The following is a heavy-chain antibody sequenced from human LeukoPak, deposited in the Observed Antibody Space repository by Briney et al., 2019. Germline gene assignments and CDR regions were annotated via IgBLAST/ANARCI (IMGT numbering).Heavy chain of an antibody. J-gene: IGHJ4*02. D-gene: IGHD6-6*01. CDR3: ARVPSSSSIAARAPCYFDY. CDR2: INPSGGST. Sequence: ASVKVSCKASGYTFTSYYMHWVRQAPGQGLEWMGIINPSGGSTSYAQKFQGRVTMTRDTSTSTVYMELSSLRSEDTAVYYCARVPSSSSIAARAPCYFDYWGQGTLVTVSS. CDR1: GYTFTSYY. V-gene: IGHV1-46*01.